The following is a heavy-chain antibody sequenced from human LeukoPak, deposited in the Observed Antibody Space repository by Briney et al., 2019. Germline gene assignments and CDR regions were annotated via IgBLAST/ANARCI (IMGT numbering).Heavy chain of an antibody. J-gene: IGHJ4*02. V-gene: IGHV1-8*01. Sequence: ASVKVSCKASGYTFTSYDINWVRQATGQGLEWLGYVNPNSGNTGYAQKFQGRVTMTSDTSINTAYMELSSLRSEDTAVYYCAREPRRFGDWGQGTLVTVSS. CDR3: AREPRRFGD. CDR2: VNPNSGNT. CDR1: GYTFTSYD. D-gene: IGHD3-10*01.